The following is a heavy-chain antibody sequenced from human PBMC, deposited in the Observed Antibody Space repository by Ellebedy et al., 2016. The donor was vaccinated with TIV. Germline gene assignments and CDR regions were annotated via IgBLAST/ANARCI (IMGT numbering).Heavy chain of an antibody. J-gene: IGHJ6*02. Sequence: ASVKVSCKASGFNFTSSAMQWVRQARGQRLEWIGWIVVGSGNTNYAQKFQERVTITRDMSTSTAYMELSSLRSEDTAVYYCAAGPYYYYGMDVWGQGTTVTVSS. V-gene: IGHV1-58*02. CDR1: GFNFTSSA. CDR3: AAGPYYYYGMDV. CDR2: IVVGSGNT.